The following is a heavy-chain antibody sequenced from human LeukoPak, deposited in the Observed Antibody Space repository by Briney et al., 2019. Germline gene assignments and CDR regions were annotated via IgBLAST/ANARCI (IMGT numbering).Heavy chain of an antibody. V-gene: IGHV4-39*01. CDR3: ARSPGLWFGELLAPLDI. J-gene: IGHJ3*02. CDR1: GGSISSSSYY. CDR2: IYYSGST. D-gene: IGHD3-10*01. Sequence: SETLSLTCTVSGGSISSSSYYWGWIRQPPGKGLEWLGSIYYSGSTYYNPSLKSRVTISVDTSKNQFSLKLSSVTAADTAVYYCARSPGLWFGELLAPLDIWGQGTMVTVSS.